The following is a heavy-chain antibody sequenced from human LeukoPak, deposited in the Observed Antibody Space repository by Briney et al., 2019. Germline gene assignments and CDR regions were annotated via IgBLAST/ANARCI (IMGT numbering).Heavy chain of an antibody. Sequence: PGGSLRLSCAASGFTFSSYAMSWVRQAPGKGLEWVSAISGSGGSTYYADSVKGRFTISRDNVENSLYLQMNSLRDEDTAVYCCARVAAGYSVNYFDYWGQGTLVTVSS. CDR1: GFTFSSYA. D-gene: IGHD4-23*01. CDR2: ISGSGGST. V-gene: IGHV3-23*01. CDR3: ARVAAGYSVNYFDY. J-gene: IGHJ4*02.